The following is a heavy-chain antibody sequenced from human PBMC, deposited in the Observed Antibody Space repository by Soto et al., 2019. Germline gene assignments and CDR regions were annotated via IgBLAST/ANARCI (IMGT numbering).Heavy chain of an antibody. D-gene: IGHD3-16*01. CDR2: ILYSEKN. J-gene: IGHJ6*04. CDR1: GSSITSFFSY. Sequence: PSDTLSLTCSFSGSSITSFFSYCTCIRQHPGKGLEWIGNILYSEKNYYNPSLKSRVTISLDTSKNQFSLKVNSVTAADTAVYYCVRDRGNKLRMEVWGTGNTVNVSS. V-gene: IGHV4-31*03. CDR3: VRDRGNKLRMEV.